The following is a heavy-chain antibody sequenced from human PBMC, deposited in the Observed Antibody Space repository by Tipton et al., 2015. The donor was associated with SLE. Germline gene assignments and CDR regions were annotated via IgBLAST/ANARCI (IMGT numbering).Heavy chain of an antibody. CDR3: ARGILEWADY. V-gene: IGHV4-34*01. CDR2: INHSGST. Sequence: TLSLTCAVYGGSFSGYYWSWIRQPPGKGLEWIGEINHSGSTNYNPSLKSRVTISVDTSKNQFSLKVSSVTAADTAVYYCARGILEWADYWGQRTLVTVAS. J-gene: IGHJ4*02. D-gene: IGHD3-3*01. CDR1: GGSFSGYY.